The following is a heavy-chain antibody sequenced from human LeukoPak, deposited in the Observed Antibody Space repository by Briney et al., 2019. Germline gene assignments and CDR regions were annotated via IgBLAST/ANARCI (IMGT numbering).Heavy chain of an antibody. CDR3: ARDFSNTSGVKVVVDF. Sequence: ASVMVSCKASGFTFNHYGIAWVRQAPGQGLEWMGWISAYNGDTKYVEKFQGRLTLPKQTSSSTAYVELRSLRSDDTAVYYCARDFSNTSGVKVVVDFWGQGTLVTVSS. CDR1: GFTFNHYG. V-gene: IGHV1-18*01. J-gene: IGHJ4*02. CDR2: ISAYNGDT. D-gene: IGHD2-8*01.